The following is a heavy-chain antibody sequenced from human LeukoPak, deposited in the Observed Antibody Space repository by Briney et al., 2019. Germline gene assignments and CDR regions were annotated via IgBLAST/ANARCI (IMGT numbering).Heavy chain of an antibody. CDR3: ARHLLYGIAVAPFDY. CDR2: IYYSGST. J-gene: IGHJ4*02. CDR1: GGSLSSYY. Sequence: SETLSLTCTVSGGSLSSYYWSWIRQPPGKGLEWIGYIYYSGSTNYNPSLKSRVTISVDTSKNQFSLKLSSVTAADTAVYYCARHLLYGIAVAPFDYWGQGTLVTVSS. V-gene: IGHV4-59*08. D-gene: IGHD6-19*01.